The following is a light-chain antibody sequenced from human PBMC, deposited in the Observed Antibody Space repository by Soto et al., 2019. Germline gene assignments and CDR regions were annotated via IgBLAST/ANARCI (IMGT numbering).Light chain of an antibody. CDR2: AAS. CDR3: QKYNSAPLT. J-gene: IGKJ4*01. Sequence: EIRLTQSPSSLSASVGDRVAITCRASQGVSSYLAWYQQKPGKVPKLLISAASIWASGVPTRFSGSGSGTDFTLTTSTLQPEDVATYFGQKYNSAPLTFGGGTKVDIK. CDR1: QGVSSY. V-gene: IGKV1-27*01.